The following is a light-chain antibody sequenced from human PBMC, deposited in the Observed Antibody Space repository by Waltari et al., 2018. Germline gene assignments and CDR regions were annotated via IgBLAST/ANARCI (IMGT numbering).Light chain of an antibody. Sequence: QSALTQPPSASGSPGQSVTISCPGTSSDVGGYDYVSWYQQHPGKAPKLLIYEVNKRPSGVPDRFSGSKSGSTASLTVSGLRAEDEADYYCSSYAGSNNLIFGGGTKLAVL. V-gene: IGLV2-8*01. J-gene: IGLJ2*01. CDR1: SSDVGGYDY. CDR2: EVN. CDR3: SSYAGSNNLI.